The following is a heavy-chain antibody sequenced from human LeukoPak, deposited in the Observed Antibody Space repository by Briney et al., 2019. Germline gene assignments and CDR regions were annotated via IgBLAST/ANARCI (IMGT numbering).Heavy chain of an antibody. CDR2: IKQDGSEK. Sequence: GGSLRLSCAASGFTFSSYWMSWVRQAPGKGLEWVANIKQDGSEKYYVDSVKGRFTISRDNAKNSLYLQMNSLRAEDTAVYYCARDGVNYGDYWSPWDYYYGMDVWGQGTTVTVSS. V-gene: IGHV3-7*01. D-gene: IGHD4-17*01. CDR1: GFTFSSYW. CDR3: ARDGVNYGDYWSPWDYYYGMDV. J-gene: IGHJ6*02.